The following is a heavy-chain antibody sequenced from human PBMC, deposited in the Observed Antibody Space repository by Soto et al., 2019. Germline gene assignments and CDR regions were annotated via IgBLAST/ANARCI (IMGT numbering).Heavy chain of an antibody. V-gene: IGHV4-34*01. CDR3: ARRRLNWYFDF. Sequence: QVQLQQWGAGLLKPSETLSLTCAVYGGSFSGYYWSWIRQSPGKGLEWIGEINHVGNTNQNPSLKSRVTISADTSKSQFSLKLNSVTAADTAVYYCARRRLNWYFDFWGRGTLVTVSS. J-gene: IGHJ2*01. CDR2: INHVGNT. CDR1: GGSFSGYY. D-gene: IGHD5-12*01.